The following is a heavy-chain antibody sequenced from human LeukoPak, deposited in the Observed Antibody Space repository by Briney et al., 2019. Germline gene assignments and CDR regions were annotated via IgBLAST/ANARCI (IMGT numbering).Heavy chain of an antibody. CDR1: GGSISSSSYY. D-gene: IGHD3-9*01. CDR2: IYYSGST. V-gene: IGHV4-39*07. CDR3: ARRRSFYYDILTGYYRLVGYFDY. J-gene: IGHJ4*02. Sequence: PSETLSLTCTVSGGSISSSSYYWGWIRQPPGKGLEWIGSIYYSGSTYYNPSLKSRVTISVDTSKNQFSLKLSSVTAADTAVYYCARRRSFYYDILTGYYRLVGYFDYWGQGTLVTVSS.